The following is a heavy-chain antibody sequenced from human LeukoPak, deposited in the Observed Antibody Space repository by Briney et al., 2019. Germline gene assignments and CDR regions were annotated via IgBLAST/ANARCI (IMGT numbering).Heavy chain of an antibody. Sequence: GASVKVSCKVSGYTLTELSMHWVRQAPGKGLEWMGGFDPEDGETIYAQKFQGRVTMTEDTSTDTAYMEVSSLRFEDTAVYYCATLGGSFDHDPFDIWGQGTMVIVSS. CDR3: ATLGGSFDHDPFDI. CDR2: FDPEDGET. V-gene: IGHV1-24*01. J-gene: IGHJ3*02. CDR1: GYTLTELS. D-gene: IGHD1-26*01.